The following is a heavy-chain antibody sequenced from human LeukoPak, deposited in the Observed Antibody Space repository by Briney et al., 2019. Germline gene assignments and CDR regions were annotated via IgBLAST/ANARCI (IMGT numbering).Heavy chain of an antibody. D-gene: IGHD5-18*01. CDR1: GYTFTGYY. CDR3: ARTVGRIELWLVGY. V-gene: IGHV1-2*02. Sequence: EASVQVSRKSYGYTFTGYYMHWVRQAPAQGLEWMGWINPNSGGKNYAQEFQGRLTITRDTSISTAYMELSRLRSDDTAVYYCARTVGRIELWLVGYCGQGTLVTASS. J-gene: IGHJ4*02. CDR2: INPNSGGK.